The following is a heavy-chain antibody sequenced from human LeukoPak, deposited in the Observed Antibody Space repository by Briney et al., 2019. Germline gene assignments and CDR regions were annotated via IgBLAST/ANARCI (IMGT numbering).Heavy chain of an antibody. V-gene: IGHV3-30*18. CDR1: GFTFSSYG. J-gene: IGHJ4*02. D-gene: IGHD6-19*01. CDR2: ISYDGSNK. Sequence: GGSLRLSCAASGFTFSSYGMHWVRQAPGKGLEWVAVISYDGSNKYYADSVKRRFTISRDNSKNTLYLQMNSLRAEDTAVYYCAKGEIAVPELVDYWGQGTLVTVSS. CDR3: AKGEIAVPELVDY.